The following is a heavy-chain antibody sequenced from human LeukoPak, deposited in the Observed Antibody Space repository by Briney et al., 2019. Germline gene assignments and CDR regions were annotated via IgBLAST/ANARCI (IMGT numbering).Heavy chain of an antibody. CDR2: IYYSGST. CDR1: GGSISSGGYY. J-gene: IGHJ4*02. Sequence: SQTLSLTCTVSGGSISSGGYYWSWLRQHPGKGLEGIGYIYYSGSTYYNPSLKSRVTISVDTSKNQFSLKLSSVTAADTAVYYCAVGTIAARRREMGDYFDYWGQGTLVTVSA. D-gene: IGHD6-6*01. CDR3: AVGTIAARRREMGDYFDY. V-gene: IGHV4-31*03.